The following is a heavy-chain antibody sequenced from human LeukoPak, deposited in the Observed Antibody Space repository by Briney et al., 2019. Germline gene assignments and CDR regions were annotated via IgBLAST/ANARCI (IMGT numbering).Heavy chain of an antibody. CDR2: ISYDGSNK. V-gene: IGHV3-30*04. D-gene: IGHD2-2*01. Sequence: GGSLRLSCAASGFTFSSYAMHWVRQAPGKGLEWVAVISYDGSNKYYADSVKGRFTISRDNSKNTLYLQMNSLRAEDTAVYYCARDRGSYAHNWFDPWGQGTLVTVSS. CDR1: GFTFSSYA. J-gene: IGHJ5*02. CDR3: ARDRGSYAHNWFDP.